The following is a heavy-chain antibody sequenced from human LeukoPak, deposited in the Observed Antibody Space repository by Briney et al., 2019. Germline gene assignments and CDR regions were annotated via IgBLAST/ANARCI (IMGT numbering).Heavy chain of an antibody. V-gene: IGHV5-51*01. Sequence: GESLKISCQSSGYNFAPYRIVWVRQMPGKGLEWMGITFAGYSYTIYSPSFQGQVTMSVDKSISTAYLQWSSLKASDTAMYYCARHFHPAETTGGYFDLWGRGTLVTVSA. D-gene: IGHD4-17*01. CDR3: ARHFHPAETTGGYFDL. CDR2: TFAGYSYT. J-gene: IGHJ2*01. CDR1: GYNFAPYR.